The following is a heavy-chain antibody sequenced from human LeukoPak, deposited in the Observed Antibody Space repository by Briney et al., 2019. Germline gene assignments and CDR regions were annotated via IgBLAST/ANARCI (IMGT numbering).Heavy chain of an antibody. J-gene: IGHJ4*02. CDR2: INHSGST. Sequence: PSETLSLTRAVYGGSFSGYYWSWLRQPPGKGLEWIGEINHSGSTNYNPSLKSRVTISVDTSKNQFSLKLSSVTAADTAVYYCARGDYGSSFDYWGQGTLVTVSS. CDR3: ARGDYGSSFDY. D-gene: IGHD3-10*01. V-gene: IGHV4-34*01. CDR1: GGSFSGYY.